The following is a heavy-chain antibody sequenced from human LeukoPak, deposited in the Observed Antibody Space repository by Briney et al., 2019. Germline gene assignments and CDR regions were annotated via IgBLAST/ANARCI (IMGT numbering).Heavy chain of an antibody. CDR2: IKQDGSEK. D-gene: IGHD2-2*01. V-gene: IGHV3-7*01. CDR1: GFPFSSYW. J-gene: IGHJ6*02. CDR3: ARGYCSSTSCYGYYYYYGMDV. Sequence: GGSLRLSCVASGFPFSSYWMTWVRQAPGKGLEWVANIKQDGSEKYYVDSVKGRFTISRDNAKNSLYLQMNSLRAEDTAVYYCARGYCSSTSCYGYYYYYGMDVWGQGTTVTVSS.